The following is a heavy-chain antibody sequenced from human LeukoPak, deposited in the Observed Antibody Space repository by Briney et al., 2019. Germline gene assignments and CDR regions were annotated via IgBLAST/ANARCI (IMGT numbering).Heavy chain of an antibody. CDR2: IMPLFNTA. Sequence: SVKVSCKASGGTFSNYSITWVRQAPGQGLEWMGGIMPLFNTANYAQQFQGRVTITTDESTSTAYMELSSLRFEDTAMYYCARVDRYHYYLDVWGKGTTVTDSS. V-gene: IGHV1-69*05. J-gene: IGHJ6*03. CDR1: GGTFSNYS. CDR3: ARVDRYHYYLDV.